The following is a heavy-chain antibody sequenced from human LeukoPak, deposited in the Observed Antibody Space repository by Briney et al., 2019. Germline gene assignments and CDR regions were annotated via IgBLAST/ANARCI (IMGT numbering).Heavy chain of an antibody. CDR1: GYSFTSYW. D-gene: IGHD6-13*01. Sequence: GESLKISCKGSGYSFTSYWIGWVRQMPGKGLEWMGIIYPGDSDTRYSPSFQGQVTISAGKSISTAYLQWSSLKASDTAMYYCARQQQLVFGRFDPWGQGTLVTVSS. CDR3: ARQQQLVFGRFDP. CDR2: IYPGDSDT. V-gene: IGHV5-51*01. J-gene: IGHJ5*02.